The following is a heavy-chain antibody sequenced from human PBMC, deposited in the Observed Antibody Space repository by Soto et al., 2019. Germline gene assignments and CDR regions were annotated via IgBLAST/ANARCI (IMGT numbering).Heavy chain of an antibody. V-gene: IGHV4-34*12. CDR3: ARKAWVRFDY. Sequence: SETLSLTCAVYGGSFSAYYWSWVRQPPGKGLEWIGEVFHTGDTYFNPSLRSRVAMSVDKSTNEFSLKVTSVTAADTAIYYCARKAWVRFDYWGQGALVTVSS. CDR2: VFHTGDT. D-gene: IGHD7-27*01. J-gene: IGHJ4*02. CDR1: GGSFSAYY.